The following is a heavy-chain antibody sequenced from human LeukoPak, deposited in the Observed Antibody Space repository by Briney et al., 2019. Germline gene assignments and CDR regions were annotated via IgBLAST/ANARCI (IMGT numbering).Heavy chain of an antibody. CDR1: GITFRSYG. CDR2: RRYDGTNK. D-gene: IGHD3-16*01. V-gene: IGHV3-30*02. Sequence: PGGSLRLSCAASGITFRSYGMHWVRQAPGKGLEWVAFRRYDGTNKYYADSVKGRFTISRDNSKNTLYLQMNSLRAEDTAFYYCARAGGSRYYYAMDVWGQGTTVTVSS. J-gene: IGHJ6*02. CDR3: ARAGGSRYYYAMDV.